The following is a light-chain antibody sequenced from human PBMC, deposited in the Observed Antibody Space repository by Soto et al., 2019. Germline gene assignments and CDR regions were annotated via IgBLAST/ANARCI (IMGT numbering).Light chain of an antibody. CDR1: QSVSTNF. CDR2: GAS. J-gene: IGKJ1*01. V-gene: IGKV3-20*01. CDR3: QQYGRTSWT. Sequence: EIVLTQSPGTLSLSPGEGATLSCRASQSVSTNFFAWYQQKPGQAPRLLIYGASTRATGIPDRFSGSGSGTDFPLHCSRLEPEDFAVYYCQQYGRTSWTFGQGTKVEIK.